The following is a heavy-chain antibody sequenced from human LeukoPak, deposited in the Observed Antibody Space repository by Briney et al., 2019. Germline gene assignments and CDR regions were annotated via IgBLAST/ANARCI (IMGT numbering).Heavy chain of an antibody. Sequence: ASVKVSCKASGYIFTDYYMHWVRQAPGQELGWMGRINPNSGGTNYAQKFQGRVTMTRDTSISTAYTELSSLRSEDMAVYYCATSPWLVRSRSFDYWGQGTLVTVSS. CDR2: INPNSGGT. D-gene: IGHD6-19*01. CDR3: ATSPWLVRSRSFDY. V-gene: IGHV1/OR15-1*01. J-gene: IGHJ4*02. CDR1: GYIFTDYY.